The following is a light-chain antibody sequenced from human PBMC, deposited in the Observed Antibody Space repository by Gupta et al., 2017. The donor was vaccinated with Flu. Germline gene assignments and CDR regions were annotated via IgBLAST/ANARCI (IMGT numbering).Light chain of an antibody. CDR1: QSISSW. CDR2: TAS. J-gene: IGKJ4*01. CDR3: EQHNSYPLT. Sequence: DIQMTQSPSTLSASVGDRVTITCRASQSISSWLAWYQQIPGKVPKLLIHTASSLESGVPSRFSGSGSGTEFTLNITSLQPDDLATYYCEQHNSYPLTPGGGTKVEIK. V-gene: IGKV1-5*03.